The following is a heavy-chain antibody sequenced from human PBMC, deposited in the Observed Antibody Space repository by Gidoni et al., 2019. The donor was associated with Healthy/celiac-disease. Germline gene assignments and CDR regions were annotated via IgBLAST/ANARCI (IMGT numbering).Heavy chain of an antibody. D-gene: IGHD2-15*01. CDR2: ISAYNGNT. CDR3: ARDLSAGRYYYYGMDV. CDR1: GYTFTSYG. V-gene: IGHV1-18*01. J-gene: IGHJ6*02. Sequence: QVQLVQSGAEVKKPGASVKVSCKASGYTFTSYGISWVRQATGQGLEWMGWISAYNGNTNYAQKLQGRVTMTTDTSTSTAYMELRSLRSDDTAVYYCARDLSAGRYYYYGMDVWGQGTTVTVSS.